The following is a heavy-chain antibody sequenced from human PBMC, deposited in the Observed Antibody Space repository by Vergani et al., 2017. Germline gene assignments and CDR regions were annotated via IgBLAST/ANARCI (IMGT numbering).Heavy chain of an antibody. J-gene: IGHJ4*02. CDR1: GGSIRSSNW. Sequence: QVQLQESGPGLVKPSGTLSLTCAVSGGSIRSSNWWSWVRQPPGKGLEWIGEIYHSGSTNYNTSLKSRVTISVDKSKNQFSLKLSSVTAADTAVYYCARELKYYYDSSGYWGGYYFDYWGQGTLVTVSS. V-gene: IGHV4-4*02. CDR3: ARELKYYYDSSGYWGGYYFDY. CDR2: IYHSGST. D-gene: IGHD3-22*01.